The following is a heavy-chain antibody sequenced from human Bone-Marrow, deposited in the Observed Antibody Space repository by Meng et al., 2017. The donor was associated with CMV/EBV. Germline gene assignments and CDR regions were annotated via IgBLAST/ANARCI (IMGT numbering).Heavy chain of an antibody. CDR3: ARDRNIAALAPVDGVDV. CDR1: GFTFSSYA. CDR2: IRYDGSKE. Sequence: SCAASGFTFSSYAMHWVRQAPGKGLEWVAFIRYDGSKEYYADSVRGRFTKSRDDSKSTVYLQMNSLRGDDTAVYYCARDRNIAALAPVDGVDVWGQGTTVTVSS. V-gene: IGHV3-30*02. J-gene: IGHJ6*02. D-gene: IGHD6-13*01.